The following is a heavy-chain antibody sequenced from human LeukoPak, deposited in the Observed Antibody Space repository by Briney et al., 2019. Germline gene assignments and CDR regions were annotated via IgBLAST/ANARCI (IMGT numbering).Heavy chain of an antibody. CDR3: ARHPPVPVFQNGMDV. V-gene: IGHV4-38-2*02. D-gene: IGHD2-2*01. J-gene: IGHJ6*02. CDR1: GYSISSGYY. Sequence: SETLSLTCTVSGYSISSGYYWGWIRQPPGKGLEWIGSIYHSGSTYYNPSLKSRLTISVDTSKNQFSLKLSSVTAADTAVYFCARHPPVPVFQNGMDVWGQGTTVTVSS. CDR2: IYHSGST.